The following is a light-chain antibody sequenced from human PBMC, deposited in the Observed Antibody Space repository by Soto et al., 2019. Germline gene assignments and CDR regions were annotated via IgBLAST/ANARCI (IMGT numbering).Light chain of an antibody. J-gene: IGLJ3*02. CDR3: QSYDSSQSGWV. V-gene: IGLV1-40*01. Sequence: QSALTQPPSVSGAPGQTVTISCTGATFDVHWYQQFPGAAPIVLIYGNTNRPSGVPDRFSGSKSGTSASLAIAGLQAEDEGDYYCQSYDSSQSGWVFGGGTKVTVL. CDR2: GNT. CDR1: ATFD.